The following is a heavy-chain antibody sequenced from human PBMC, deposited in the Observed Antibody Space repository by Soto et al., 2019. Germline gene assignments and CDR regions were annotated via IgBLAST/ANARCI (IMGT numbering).Heavy chain of an antibody. CDR3: ARLDEALDY. Sequence: SHTLSLTGTVSPRSARSGTYHWISIRQHPGKGLEWIGYIYNSRSTNYNPSLKSRVSISVDTSKNQFSLKLSSVTAADTAVYYCARLDEALDYWGQGTLVTVS. V-gene: IGHV4-61*01. CDR2: IYNSRST. J-gene: IGHJ4*02. CDR1: PRSARSGTYH.